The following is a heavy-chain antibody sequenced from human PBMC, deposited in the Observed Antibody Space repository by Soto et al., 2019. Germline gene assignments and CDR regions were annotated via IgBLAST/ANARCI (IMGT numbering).Heavy chain of an antibody. CDR2: INPILSMS. J-gene: IGHJ6*02. CDR1: GDTFSFYT. D-gene: IGHD6-19*01. CDR3: AKIPILGRISVWWDYYYGMDV. Sequence: ASVKVSCKASGDTFSFYTINWVRQAPGLGLEWLGRINPILSMSNYAQYFQGRVTITADKSTSTAYMELSSLRSEDTAMYYCAKIPILGRISVWWDYYYGMDVWG. V-gene: IGHV1-69*02.